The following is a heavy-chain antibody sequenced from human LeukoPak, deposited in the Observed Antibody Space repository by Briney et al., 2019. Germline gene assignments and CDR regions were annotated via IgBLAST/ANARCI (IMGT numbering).Heavy chain of an antibody. CDR3: AREDRAAAADNYYYYYGMDV. D-gene: IGHD6-13*01. CDR2: IWYDGSNK. V-gene: IGHV3-33*01. J-gene: IGHJ6*02. Sequence: GRSLRLPCAASGFTFSSYGMHWVRQAPGKGLEWVAVIWYDGSNKYYADSVKGRFTISRDNSKNTLYLQMNSLRAEDTAVYYCAREDRAAAADNYYYYYGMDVWGQGTTVTVSS. CDR1: GFTFSSYG.